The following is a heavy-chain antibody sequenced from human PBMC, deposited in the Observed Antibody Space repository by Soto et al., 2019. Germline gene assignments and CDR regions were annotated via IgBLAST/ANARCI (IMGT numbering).Heavy chain of an antibody. CDR3: ARVYYDFWSGYYHNWFDP. V-gene: IGHV1-18*01. CDR2: ISAYNGNT. CDR1: GYTFTSYG. J-gene: IGHJ5*02. D-gene: IGHD3-3*01. Sequence: ASVKVSCKASGYTFTSYGISWVRQAPGQGLEWMGWISAYNGNTNYAQKLQGRVTMTTDTSTSTAYMELRSLRSDDTAVYYCARVYYDFWSGYYHNWFDPWGQGTLVTVSS.